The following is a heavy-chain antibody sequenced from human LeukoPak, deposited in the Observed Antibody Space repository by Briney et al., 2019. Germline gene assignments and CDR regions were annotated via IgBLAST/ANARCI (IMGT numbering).Heavy chain of an antibody. V-gene: IGHV3-48*03. J-gene: IGHJ4*02. CDR1: GFTFSSYE. CDR3: TTAPIAVAPAS. D-gene: IGHD6-19*01. Sequence: GGSLRLSCAASGFTFSSYEMNWVRQAPGKGLEWVSYISSSGSTIYYADSVKGRFTISRDNAKNSLYLQMNSLKTEDTAVYYCTTAPIAVAPASGGQGTPVTVSS. CDR2: ISSSGSTI.